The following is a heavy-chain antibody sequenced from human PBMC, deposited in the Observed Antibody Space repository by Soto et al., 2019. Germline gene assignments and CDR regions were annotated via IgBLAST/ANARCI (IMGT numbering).Heavy chain of an antibody. CDR2: ISYDGSNK. Sequence: QVQLVESGGGVVQPGRSLRLSCAASGFTFSYYGMHWVRQAPGKGLEWVAVISYDGSNKYYADSVKGRFTISRDNSKNTLYLQMNSLRAEDTAVYYCVKGLGIAAAGTMGYWGQGTLVTVSS. CDR3: VKGLGIAAAGTMGY. V-gene: IGHV3-30*18. CDR1: GFTFSYYG. D-gene: IGHD6-13*01. J-gene: IGHJ4*02.